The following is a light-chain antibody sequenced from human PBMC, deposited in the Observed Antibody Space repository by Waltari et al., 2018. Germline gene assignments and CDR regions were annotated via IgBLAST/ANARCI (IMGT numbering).Light chain of an antibody. V-gene: IGLV2-11*01. CDR2: DVT. CDR1: PSDVCAYAY. CDR3: CSYAGRYTNYV. J-gene: IGLJ1*01. Sequence: QSALTQPRSVSGSPGQSVTISCPGTPSDVCAYAYVPWYHQRPGKAPQPIIYDVTERPSGVPDRFSGSKSDNKASLTISGLQADDEADYYCCSYAGRYTNYVFGSGTKVTVL.